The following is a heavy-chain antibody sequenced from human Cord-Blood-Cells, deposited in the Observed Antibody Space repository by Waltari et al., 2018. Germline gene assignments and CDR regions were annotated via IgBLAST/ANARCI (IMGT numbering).Heavy chain of an antibody. CDR2: IYTSGST. V-gene: IGHV4-4*07. CDR3: ARAFIANWYYFDY. D-gene: IGHD7-27*01. J-gene: IGHJ4*02. Sequence: QVQLQESGPGLVQPSATLSLTCPVPGGSLRSSYWSWIRQPAGKGLEWIGRIYTSGSTNYNPSLKSRVTMSVDTSKNQFSLKLSSVTAADTAVYYCARAFIANWYYFDYWGQGTLVTVSS. CDR1: GGSLRSSY.